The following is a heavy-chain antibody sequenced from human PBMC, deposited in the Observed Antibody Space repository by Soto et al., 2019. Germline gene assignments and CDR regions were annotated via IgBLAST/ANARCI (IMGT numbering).Heavy chain of an antibody. V-gene: IGHV4-59*01. J-gene: IGHJ6*03. CDR1: GGSISSYY. Sequence: PSETLSLTCTVSGGSISSYYWSWIRQPPGKGLEWIGYIYYSGSTNYNPSLRSRVTISVDTSKNQFSLKLSSVTAADTAVYYCAREGYYGSGSYYNYYYYYYMDVWGKGTTVTVSS. D-gene: IGHD3-10*01. CDR2: IYYSGST. CDR3: AREGYYGSGSYYNYYYYYYMDV.